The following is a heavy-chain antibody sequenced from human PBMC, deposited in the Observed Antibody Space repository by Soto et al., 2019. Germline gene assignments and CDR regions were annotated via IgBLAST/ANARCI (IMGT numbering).Heavy chain of an antibody. D-gene: IGHD3-22*01. CDR3: AKVVVSKSSGYYFDY. Sequence: GGSLRLSCEASGFTFSAYAMSWVRHAPGKGLEWVSARTDNGGGTYYADSVKGRFTVARDNFKNTLYLQMNSLRAEDTAIYYCAKVVVSKSSGYYFDYWGQGVLVTVSS. CDR2: RTDNGGGT. V-gene: IGHV3-23*01. CDR1: GFTFSAYA. J-gene: IGHJ4*02.